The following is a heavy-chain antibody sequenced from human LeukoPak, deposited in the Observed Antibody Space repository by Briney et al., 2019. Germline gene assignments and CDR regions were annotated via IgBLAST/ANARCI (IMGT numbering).Heavy chain of an antibody. Sequence: GASVKVSCKASGYTFTRHDVNWVRQATGQGLEWMGWINPNSKNTGYAQKFQGRVTLTTDTSTSTAYIELSSLDSEDTAVYYCASAIPFRYFLGGHFYESSSHGFDIGGHGTMITVSS. CDR1: GYTFTRHD. V-gene: IGHV1-8*01. CDR3: ASAIPFRYFLGGHFYESSSHGFDI. D-gene: IGHD3-9*01. J-gene: IGHJ3*02. CDR2: INPNSKNT.